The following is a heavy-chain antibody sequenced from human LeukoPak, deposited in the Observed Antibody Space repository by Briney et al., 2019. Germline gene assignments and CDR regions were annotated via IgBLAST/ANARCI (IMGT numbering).Heavy chain of an antibody. CDR3: ARDSSGSQFDY. CDR1: GGSISSGGYY. V-gene: IGHV4-31*03. D-gene: IGHD3-22*01. CDR2: IYYSGST. Sequence: RASESLSLTCTVSGGSISSGGYYWSWIRQHPGKGLEWIGYIYYSGSTYYNPSLKSRVTISVDTSKNQFSLKLSSVTAADTAVYYCARDSSGSQFDYWGQGTLVTVSS. J-gene: IGHJ4*02.